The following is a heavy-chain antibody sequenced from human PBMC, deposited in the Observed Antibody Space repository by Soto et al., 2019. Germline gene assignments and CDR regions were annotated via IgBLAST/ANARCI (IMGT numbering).Heavy chain of an antibody. CDR2: IYPGDSDT. J-gene: IGHJ4*02. CDR3: ARQAIVGATMYDY. D-gene: IGHD1-26*01. V-gene: IGHV5-51*01. CDR1: GYSFTSYW. Sequence: SGESLKISCKGSGYSFTSYWIGWVRQMPGKGLEWMGIIYPGDSDTRYSPSFQGQVTISADKSIGTAYLQWSSLKASDTAMYYCARQAIVGATMYDYWGQGTLVTVSS.